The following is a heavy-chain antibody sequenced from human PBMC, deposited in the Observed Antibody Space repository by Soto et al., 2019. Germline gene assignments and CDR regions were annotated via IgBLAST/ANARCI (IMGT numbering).Heavy chain of an antibody. V-gene: IGHV3-23*01. J-gene: IGHJ5*02. CDR1: GFTFRKYA. CDR3: AKDLTGATCA. Sequence: EVQVLESGGELVQPGRSLRLSCTTSGFTFRKYAFNWVRQAPGKGLVWVSAIDTSDKTYYTDSVKGRFTISRDISKDTLFLQMNSLRVEDTAVYLCAKDLTGATCAWGQGTLVTVSS. CDR2: IDTSDKT. D-gene: IGHD7-27*01.